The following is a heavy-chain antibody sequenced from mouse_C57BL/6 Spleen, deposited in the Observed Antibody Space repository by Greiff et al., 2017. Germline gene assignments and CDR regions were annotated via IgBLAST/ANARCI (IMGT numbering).Heavy chain of an antibody. CDR2: INPNNGGT. V-gene: IGHV1-26*01. CDR1: GYTFTDYY. CDR3: ARNWDWYFDV. J-gene: IGHJ1*03. Sequence: EVKLQQSGPELVKPGASVKISCKASGYTFTDYYMNWVKQSHGKSLEWIGDINPNNGGTSYNQKFKGKATLTVDTSSSTAYMELRSLTSEDSAVYYCARNWDWYFDVWGTGTTVTVSS. D-gene: IGHD4-1*01.